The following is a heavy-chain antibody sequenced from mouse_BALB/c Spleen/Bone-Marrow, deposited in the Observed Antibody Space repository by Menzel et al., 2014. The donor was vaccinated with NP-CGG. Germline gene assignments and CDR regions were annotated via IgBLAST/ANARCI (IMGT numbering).Heavy chain of an antibody. J-gene: IGHJ3*01. CDR1: GFTFTDNY. V-gene: IGHV7-3*02. Sequence: EVKLVESGGGLVQPGGSLRLSCATSGFTFTDNYITWVRQPPGEALEWLGFIRNKANGYTTEYSASVKGRFTISRDNSQSILYLQMNTLRAEDSATYYCARDSDWFAYWGQGTLVTVSA. CDR3: ARDSDWFAY. CDR2: IRNKANGYTT.